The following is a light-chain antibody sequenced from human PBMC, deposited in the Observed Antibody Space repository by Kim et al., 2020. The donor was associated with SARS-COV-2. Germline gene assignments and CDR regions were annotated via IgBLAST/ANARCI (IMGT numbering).Light chain of an antibody. CDR2: GNS. Sequence: QRFTSSCTGSSSNIGADYDVHWCQQIPGAAPKHLIHGNSHRSSGVPDRFSGSRSDPSGSLAITGLQPEDEADYYCQSYDSSLSASVFGGGTQLTVL. CDR1: SSNIGADYD. J-gene: IGLJ2*01. CDR3: QSYDSSLSASV. V-gene: IGLV1-40*01.